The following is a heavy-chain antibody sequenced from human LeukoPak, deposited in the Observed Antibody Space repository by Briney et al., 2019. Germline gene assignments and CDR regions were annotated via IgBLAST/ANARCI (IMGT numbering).Heavy chain of an antibody. Sequence: ASVKVSCKASGYTFTSYGISWVRQAPGQGLEWMGWISAYNGNTNYAQKFQGRVTITADESTSTAYMELNSLRSEDTAVYYCASIEYYYDSSGYNSWGQGTLVTVSS. J-gene: IGHJ4*02. CDR1: GYTFTSYG. D-gene: IGHD3-22*01. CDR3: ASIEYYYDSSGYNS. V-gene: IGHV1-18*01. CDR2: ISAYNGNT.